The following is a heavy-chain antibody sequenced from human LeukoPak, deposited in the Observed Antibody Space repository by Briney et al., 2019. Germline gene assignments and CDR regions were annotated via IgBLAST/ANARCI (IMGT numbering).Heavy chain of an antibody. J-gene: IGHJ4*02. D-gene: IGHD3-3*01. CDR2: IYYTGDT. V-gene: IGHV4-39*01. CDR1: GGSISSSSRYY. Sequence: PSETLSLTCTVSGGSISSSSRYYWGWIRQPPGKGLEWIGSIYYTGDTYYNSSLKSRVTISVDTSKNQFSLKLSSVTAADTAVYYCARGRKTPVGDFWSGYPRGGDYWGQGTLVTVSS. CDR3: ARGRKTPVGDFWSGYPRGGDY.